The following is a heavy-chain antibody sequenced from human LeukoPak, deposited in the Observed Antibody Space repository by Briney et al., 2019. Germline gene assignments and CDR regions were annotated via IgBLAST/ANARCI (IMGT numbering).Heavy chain of an antibody. D-gene: IGHD3-10*01. CDR1: GFTFSTYA. V-gene: IGHV3-30*04. J-gene: IGHJ4*02. CDR3: ARDDPGSIDY. Sequence: PGGSLRLSCAASGFTFSTYAMHWVRQAPGKGLEWVAVLSYDARDIHYTDSVRGRFTISRDNSKNTLYLQMSSLRAEDTALYYCARDDPGSIDYWGQGTLVTVSS. CDR2: LSYDARDI.